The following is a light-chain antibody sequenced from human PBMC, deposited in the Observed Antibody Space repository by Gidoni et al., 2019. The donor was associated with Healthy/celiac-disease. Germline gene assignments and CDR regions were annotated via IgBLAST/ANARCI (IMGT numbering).Light chain of an antibody. Sequence: EIVLKQSPATLSLSPGERATLSCRASQSVSSYLAWYQQKPGQAPRLLIYDASNRATGIPARFIGSGSGTDFTLTISSLEPEDFAVYYCQQRSNWPITFGQGTRLEIK. V-gene: IGKV3-11*01. CDR1: QSVSSY. CDR3: QQRSNWPIT. CDR2: DAS. J-gene: IGKJ5*01.